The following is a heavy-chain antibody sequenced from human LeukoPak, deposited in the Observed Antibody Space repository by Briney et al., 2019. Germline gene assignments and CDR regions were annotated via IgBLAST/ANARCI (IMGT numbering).Heavy chain of an antibody. CDR3: ARVAYGDYFYV. J-gene: IGHJ4*02. V-gene: IGHV1-46*01. CDR1: GYTFTGYY. Sequence: GASVKVSCKASGYTFTGYYMHWVRQAPGQGLEWMGVINPSGGSTTYAQNFQDRVTMTRDTSTSTVYMELSSLRSEDTAVYYCARVAYGDYFYVWGQGTLVTVTS. CDR2: INPSGGST. D-gene: IGHD3-10*01.